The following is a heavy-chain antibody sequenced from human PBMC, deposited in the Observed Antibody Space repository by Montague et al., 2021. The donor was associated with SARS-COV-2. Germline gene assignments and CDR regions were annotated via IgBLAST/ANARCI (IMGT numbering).Heavy chain of an antibody. CDR3: VRDRPESWRISPGLAGLFARVVHSASGMDD. CDR2: IQTSGTS. J-gene: IGHJ4*01. CDR1: GDSMTSGYYF. V-gene: IGHV4-61*09. D-gene: IGHD3-3*01. Sequence: TLSLTCTVSGDSMTSGYYFWTWIRQTAGQGLEGLGHIQTSGTSNYNPSLKGRITMSTDTSRGQFSLELSSVTAADTAVYYCVRDRPESWRISPGLAGLFARVVHSASGMDDWGQGTMATVPA.